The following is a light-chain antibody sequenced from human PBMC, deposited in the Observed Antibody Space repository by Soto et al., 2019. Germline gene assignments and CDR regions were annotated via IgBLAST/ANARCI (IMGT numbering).Light chain of an antibody. J-gene: IGKJ1*01. V-gene: IGKV3-11*01. CDR3: QQRSEWPRT. CDR2: DAS. CDR1: QSISSS. Sequence: EIVLTQSPATLSLSPGERATLSCRASQSISSSLAWYQQKPGQTPRLLIYDASSRATGFPDKFSGRGSGTDFTLTFGSLEPEDFAVYYCQQRSEWPRTFGQGTKVDIK.